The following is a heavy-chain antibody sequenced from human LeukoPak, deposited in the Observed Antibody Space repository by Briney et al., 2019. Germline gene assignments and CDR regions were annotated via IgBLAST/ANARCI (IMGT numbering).Heavy chain of an antibody. CDR1: GVSISSGGYY. Sequence: SETLSLTCTVSGVSISSGGYYWSWIRQHPGKGLEWIGYIYYSGSTYYNPSLKSRVTISVDTSKNQFSLKLSSVTAADTAVYYCARASGGYCSGGSCYLGGYYFDYWGQGTLVTVSS. J-gene: IGHJ4*02. D-gene: IGHD2-15*01. V-gene: IGHV4-31*03. CDR3: ARASGGYCSGGSCYLGGYYFDY. CDR2: IYYSGST.